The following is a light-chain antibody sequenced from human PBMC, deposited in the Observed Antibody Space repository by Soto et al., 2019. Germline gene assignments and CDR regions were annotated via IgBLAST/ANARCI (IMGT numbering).Light chain of an antibody. V-gene: IGLV2-23*02. CDR2: EVN. J-gene: IGLJ3*02. CDR3: CSSVGGPIWV. CDR1: SSDVGSYDR. Sequence: QSALTQPASVSGPPGQSIAISCTGTSSDVGSYDRVSWYQHHPGKAPTLLIYEVNKRPSGVSNRFSGSKSGNTASLTISGLQAEDEADYYCCSSVGGPIWVFGGGTKLTVL.